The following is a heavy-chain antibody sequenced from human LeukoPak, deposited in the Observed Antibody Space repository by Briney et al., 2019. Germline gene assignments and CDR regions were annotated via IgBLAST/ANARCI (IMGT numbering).Heavy chain of an antibody. J-gene: IGHJ4*02. CDR2: IYTSGST. CDR1: GGSISSYY. Sequence: SETLSLTCTVSGGSISSYYWSWIRQPAGKGLEWIGRIYTSGSTNYNPSLKSRVTMSVDTSKNQFSLKLSSVTAADTAVYYCAREGFEYCSSTSCYSHYWGQGTLVTVSS. V-gene: IGHV4-4*07. D-gene: IGHD2-2*01. CDR3: AREGFEYCSSTSCYSHY.